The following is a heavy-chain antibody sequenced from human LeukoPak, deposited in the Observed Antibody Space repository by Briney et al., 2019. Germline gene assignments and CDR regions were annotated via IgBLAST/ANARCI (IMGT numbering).Heavy chain of an antibody. Sequence: SETLSLTCTVSGGSISSYYWSWIRQPPGTGLEWIGYIYYSGSSKYNPSLKSRVTISVDTSKNQFSLKLSSVTAADTAVYYCARGREYQLLYPGYYFDYWGQGTLVTVSS. J-gene: IGHJ4*02. CDR1: GGSISSYY. V-gene: IGHV4-59*12. D-gene: IGHD2-2*02. CDR3: ARGREYQLLYPGYYFDY. CDR2: IYYSGSS.